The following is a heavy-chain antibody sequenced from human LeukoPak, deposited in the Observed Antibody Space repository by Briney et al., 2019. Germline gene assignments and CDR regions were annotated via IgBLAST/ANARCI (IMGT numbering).Heavy chain of an antibody. D-gene: IGHD3-10*01. CDR1: GFTFSSYW. J-gene: IGHJ4*02. CDR3: AKGYYGSGSYGWFDY. CDR2: ISGSGGST. Sequence: GGSLRLSCAASGFTFSSYWMSWVRQAPGKGLEWVSAISGSGGSTYYADSVKGRFTIPRDNSKNTLYLQMNSLRAEDTAVYSCAKGYYGSGSYGWFDYWGQGTLVTVSS. V-gene: IGHV3-23*01.